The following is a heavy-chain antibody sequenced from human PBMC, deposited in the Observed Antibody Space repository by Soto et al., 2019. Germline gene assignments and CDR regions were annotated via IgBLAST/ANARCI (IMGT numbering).Heavy chain of an antibody. V-gene: IGHV4-4*07. Sequence: QVGLQESGPGLVKPSETLSVTCTVSGGSITSHYWSWFRQPAGKGLEWIGRISASGSTYYNPFLKSRVTLSLDTSKNQFSLGLSFMTAADTAVYYCARDQGSGYFDYWGQGTLVTVSS. CDR2: ISASGST. J-gene: IGHJ4*02. CDR1: GGSITSHY. D-gene: IGHD6-19*01. CDR3: ARDQGSGYFDY.